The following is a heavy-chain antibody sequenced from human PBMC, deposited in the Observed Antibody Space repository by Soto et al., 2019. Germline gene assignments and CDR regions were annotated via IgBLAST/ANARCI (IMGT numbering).Heavy chain of an antibody. V-gene: IGHV4-59*01. CDR1: GGSISSYY. Sequence: QVQLQESGPGLVKPSETLSLTCTVSGGSISSYYWSWIRQPPGKGLEWIGYIYYSGSTTYNPSLRSRVTISVDMSKNQFSLKLSSVTAADTAVYYCARLGHVYYYDSSGYRENFQHWGQGTLVTVSS. J-gene: IGHJ1*01. D-gene: IGHD3-22*01. CDR2: IYYSGST. CDR3: ARLGHVYYYDSSGYRENFQH.